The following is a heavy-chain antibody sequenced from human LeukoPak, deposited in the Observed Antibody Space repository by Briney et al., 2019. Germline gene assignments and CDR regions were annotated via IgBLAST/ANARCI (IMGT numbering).Heavy chain of an antibody. J-gene: IGHJ5*02. D-gene: IGHD6-25*01. Sequence: SETLSLTCTVSGGSISSYYWSWIRQPAGKGLEWIGRIYTSGSTNYNPSLKSRVTMSVDTSKNQFSLKLSSVTAEDTAVYYCAKDPRPGGPPNWFDPWGQGTLVTVSS. CDR2: IYTSGST. CDR1: GGSISSYY. V-gene: IGHV4-4*07. CDR3: AKDPRPGGPPNWFDP.